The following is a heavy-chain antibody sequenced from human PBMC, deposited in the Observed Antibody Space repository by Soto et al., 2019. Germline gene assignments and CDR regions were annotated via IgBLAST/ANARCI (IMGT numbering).Heavy chain of an antibody. CDR3: AKDRGGTGWPFDH. CDR1: GFTFGNFA. D-gene: IGHD6-19*01. J-gene: IGHJ4*02. Sequence: GGSLRLSCTPSGFTFGNFAMSWVRQAPGKGLEWVSSISAGGATTYYADSVKGRVTMSRDNSKNTLSLQMISLRAEDSAVYYCAKDRGGTGWPFDHWGQGTPVTVS. V-gene: IGHV3-23*01. CDR2: ISAGGATT.